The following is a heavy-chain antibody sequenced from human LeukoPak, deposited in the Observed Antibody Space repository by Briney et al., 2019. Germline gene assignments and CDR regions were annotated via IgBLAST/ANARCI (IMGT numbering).Heavy chain of an antibody. CDR1: GYTFTSYD. D-gene: IGHD3-3*01. V-gene: IGHV1-8*03. Sequence: ASVKVSCKASGYTFTSYDINWVRQATGQGLEWMGWKNPNSGNTGYAQKFQGRVTITRNTSISTAYMELSSLRSEDTAVYYCASSGMIFGVVTLDYWGQGTLVTVSS. J-gene: IGHJ4*02. CDR2: KNPNSGNT. CDR3: ASSGMIFGVVTLDY.